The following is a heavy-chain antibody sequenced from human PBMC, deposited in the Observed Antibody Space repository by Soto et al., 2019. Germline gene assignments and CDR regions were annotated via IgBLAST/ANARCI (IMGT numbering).Heavy chain of an antibody. D-gene: IGHD2-8*01. V-gene: IGHV3-30*18. J-gene: IGHJ4*02. CDR3: AKDKMVYANALYFDY. CDR2: ISYDGSNK. Sequence: QVQLVESGGGVVQPGRSLRLSCAASGFTFSSYGMHWVRQAPGKGLEWVAVISYDGSNKYYADSVKGRFTISRDNSKNTLYLQMNSLRAEDTAVYYCAKDKMVYANALYFDYWGQGTLVTVSS. CDR1: GFTFSSYG.